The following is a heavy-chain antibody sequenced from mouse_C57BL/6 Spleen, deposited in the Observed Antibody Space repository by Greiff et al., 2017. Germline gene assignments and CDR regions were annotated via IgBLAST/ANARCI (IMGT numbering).Heavy chain of an antibody. CDR3: ARDCTRAMDY. Sequence: VQLQQPGAELVRPGTSVKLSCKASGYTFTSYWMHWVKQRPGQGLEWIGVIDPYDSYTNYNQKFKGKATLTVDTSSSTAYMQLSSLTSEDSAVYYCARDCTRAMDYWGQGTTVTVSS. CDR1: GYTFTSYW. J-gene: IGHJ4*01. D-gene: IGHD2-14*01. V-gene: IGHV1-59*01. CDR2: IDPYDSYT.